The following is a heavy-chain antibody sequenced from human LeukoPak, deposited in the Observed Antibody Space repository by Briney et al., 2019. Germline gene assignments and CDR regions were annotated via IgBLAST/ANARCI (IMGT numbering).Heavy chain of an antibody. CDR1: GYTFTGYG. CDR2: ISAYNGNT. V-gene: IGHV1-18*01. CDR3: ARDCSSTSCYAESAHYYYYYGMDV. Sequence: ASVKVSCKASGYTFTGYGISRVRQAPGQGLEWMGWISAYNGNTNYAQKLQGRVTMTTDTSTSTAYMELRSLRSDDTAVYYCARDCSSTSCYAESAHYYYYYGMDVWGQGTTVTVSS. D-gene: IGHD2-2*01. J-gene: IGHJ6*02.